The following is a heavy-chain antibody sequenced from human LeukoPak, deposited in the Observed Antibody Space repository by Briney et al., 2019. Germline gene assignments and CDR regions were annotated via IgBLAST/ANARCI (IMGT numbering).Heavy chain of an antibody. CDR3: AHRIAARPYDY. D-gene: IGHD6-6*01. CDR1: GFSLSTSGVG. Sequence: SGPTLVKPTQTLTLTCTFSGFSLSTSGVGVGWIRQPPGKALEWLALIYWNDDKRYSPSLKSRLTITKDTSKNQVVLTMTNTDPVDTATYYCAHRIAARPYDYWGQGTLVTVSS. J-gene: IGHJ4*02. V-gene: IGHV2-5*01. CDR2: IYWNDDK.